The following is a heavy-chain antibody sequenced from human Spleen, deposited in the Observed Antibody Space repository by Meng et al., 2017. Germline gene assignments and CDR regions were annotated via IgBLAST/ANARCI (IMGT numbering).Heavy chain of an antibody. CDR1: GGSISSSSYY. V-gene: IGHV3-11*04. Sequence: GGSLRLSCTVSGGSISSSSYYWGWIRQPPGKGLEWISYISNGGNTKYYADSVKGRFTISRDNAKKSLFLQMNSLTVEDTAIYYCAREGNGRLLWFGELDFWGQGTLVTVSS. CDR3: AREGNGRLLWFGELDF. D-gene: IGHD3-10*01. CDR2: ISNGGNTK. J-gene: IGHJ4*02.